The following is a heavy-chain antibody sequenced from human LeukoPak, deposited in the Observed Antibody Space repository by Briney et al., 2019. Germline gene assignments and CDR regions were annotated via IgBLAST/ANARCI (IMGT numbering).Heavy chain of an antibody. CDR1: GFTFSSSA. Sequence: GGSLRLSCAASGFTFSSSAMTWVRQAPGKGLEWVSAISTSGSDTIYTDPVKDRFTISRDNSKNTLYLQINSLRAEDTAVYYCAKGGNYAPLDYWGQGSLVTVSS. D-gene: IGHD1-7*01. CDR3: AKGGNYAPLDY. CDR2: ISTSGSDT. V-gene: IGHV3-23*01. J-gene: IGHJ4*02.